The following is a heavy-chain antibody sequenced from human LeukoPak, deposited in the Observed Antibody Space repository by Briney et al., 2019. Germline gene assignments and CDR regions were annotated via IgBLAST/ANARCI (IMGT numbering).Heavy chain of an antibody. CDR2: ISSSSSTI. J-gene: IGHJ4*02. CDR3: AREAYGSGSYSTNY. Sequence: GGSLRLSCAASGFTFSSYSMNWVRQAPGKGLEWVSYISSSSSTIYYADSVKGRFTISRDSAKNSLYLQMNSLRAEDTAVYYCAREAYGSGSYSTNYWGQGTLVTVSS. V-gene: IGHV3-48*01. CDR1: GFTFSSYS. D-gene: IGHD3-10*01.